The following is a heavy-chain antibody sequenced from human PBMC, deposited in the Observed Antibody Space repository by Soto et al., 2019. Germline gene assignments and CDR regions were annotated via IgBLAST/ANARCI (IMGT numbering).Heavy chain of an antibody. D-gene: IGHD3-22*01. Sequence: GGSLRLSCAASGFTFSSYGMHWVRQAPGKGLEWVAVISYDGSNKYYADSVKGRFTISRDNSKNTLYLQMNSLRAEDTAVYYCAKDWYYYDSSGYYLFDYWGQGTLVTVSS. CDR1: GFTFSSYG. CDR2: ISYDGSNK. V-gene: IGHV3-30*18. J-gene: IGHJ4*02. CDR3: AKDWYYYDSSGYYLFDY.